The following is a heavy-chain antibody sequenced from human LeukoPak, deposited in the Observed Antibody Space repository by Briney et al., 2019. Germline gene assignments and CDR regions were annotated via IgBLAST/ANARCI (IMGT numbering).Heavy chain of an antibody. J-gene: IGHJ1*01. CDR3: AIFVEYGGNSDLYFQH. CDR1: GFTFSTYW. CDR2: INSDGSST. D-gene: IGHD4-23*01. Sequence: GGSLRLSCAASGFTFSTYWMHWVRQPPGKGLVWVSRINSDGSSTTYADSVKGRFTISRDNAKNTMYLQMNSLRVEDTAVYYCAIFVEYGGNSDLYFQHWGQGTLVTVSS. V-gene: IGHV3-74*01.